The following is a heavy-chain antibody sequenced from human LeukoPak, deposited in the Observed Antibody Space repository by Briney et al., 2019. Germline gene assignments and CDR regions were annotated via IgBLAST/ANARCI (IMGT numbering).Heavy chain of an antibody. CDR1: GFSFSDSV. CDR3: AKGGIGNFDY. Sequence: GGSLRLSCVASGFSFSDSVIHWVRQAPGKGLEWVSAISGSGGSTYYADSVKGRFTISRDNSKNTLYLQMNSLRAEDTAVYYCAKGGIGNFDYWGQGTLVTVSS. D-gene: IGHD6-13*01. J-gene: IGHJ4*02. CDR2: ISGSGGST. V-gene: IGHV3-23*01.